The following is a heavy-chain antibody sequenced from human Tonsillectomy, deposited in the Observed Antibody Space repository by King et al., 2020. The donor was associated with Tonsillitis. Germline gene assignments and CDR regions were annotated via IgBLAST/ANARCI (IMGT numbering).Heavy chain of an antibody. CDR3: ARSMWELRPSAALDI. CDR1: GGSISGSRYY. CDR2: IYYSDIT. V-gene: IGHV4-39*01. D-gene: IGHD1-26*01. J-gene: IGHJ3*02. Sequence: QLQESGPGLVKPSETLSLTCTVSGGSISGSRYYWGWIRQPPGKGLEWIGNIYYSDITYYNPSLKSRVTITVDTSKNTFSLRLISVTAADTALYFCARSMWELRPSAALDIWGPGTMVTVSS.